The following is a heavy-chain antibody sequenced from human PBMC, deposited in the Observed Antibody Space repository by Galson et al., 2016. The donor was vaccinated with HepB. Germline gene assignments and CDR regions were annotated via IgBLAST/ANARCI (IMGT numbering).Heavy chain of an antibody. CDR1: GFTFTTYA. V-gene: IGHV3-23*01. D-gene: IGHD6-13*01. CDR2: ISDSDPST. CDR3: AKGGLSSRWASS. Sequence: SLRLSCAASGFTFTTYAMSWVRQAPGKGLEWVSGISDSDPSTYYADSVKGRFTISRDNSKNTLYLQMNSLRAEDTAVYYCAKGGLSSRWASSWGQGTLVTVSS. J-gene: IGHJ4*02.